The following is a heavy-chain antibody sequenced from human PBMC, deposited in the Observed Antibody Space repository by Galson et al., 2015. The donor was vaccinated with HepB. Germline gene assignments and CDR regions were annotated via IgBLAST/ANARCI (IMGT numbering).Heavy chain of an antibody. V-gene: IGHV3-30*18. CDR2: ISYDGSNK. J-gene: IGHJ6*03. CDR1: GFTFSSYG. D-gene: IGHD4-17*01. Sequence: SLRLSCAASGFTFSSYGMHWVRQAPGKGLEWVAVISYDGSNKYYADSVKGRFTISRDNSKNTLYLQMNSLRAEDTAVYYCAKDPKNDYGDSPPLLNYYYYMDVWGKGTTVTVSS. CDR3: AKDPKNDYGDSPPLLNYYYYMDV.